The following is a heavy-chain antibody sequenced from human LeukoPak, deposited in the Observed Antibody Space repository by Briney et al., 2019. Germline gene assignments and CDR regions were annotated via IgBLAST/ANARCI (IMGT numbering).Heavy chain of an antibody. CDR3: ARQGSSSGSDY. V-gene: IGHV1-69*06. CDR2: IIPIFGTA. CDR1: GGTFSSYA. D-gene: IGHD6-19*01. Sequence: GASVKVSCKASGGTFSSYAISWVRQAPGQGLEWMGGIIPIFGTANYAQKFQGRVTITADKSTSTAYMELGSLRSEDTAVYYCARQGSSSGSDYWGQGTLVTVSS. J-gene: IGHJ4*02.